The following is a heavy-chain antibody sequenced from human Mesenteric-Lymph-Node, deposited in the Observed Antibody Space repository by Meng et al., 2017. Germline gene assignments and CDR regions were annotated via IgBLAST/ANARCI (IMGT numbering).Heavy chain of an antibody. J-gene: IGHJ2*01. V-gene: IGHV3-48*03. CDR1: GFNFNNYA. CDR2: SRTSGGTK. CDR3: ARLASGSSDWYFDL. D-gene: IGHD6-25*01. Sequence: GESLKISCAASGFNFNNYAMAWVRQAPGKGLEWVSYSRTSGGTKYYADSVKGRFTISRDNAKNSLYLQMNSLRVEDTALYYCARLASGSSDWYFDLWGRGTLVTVSS.